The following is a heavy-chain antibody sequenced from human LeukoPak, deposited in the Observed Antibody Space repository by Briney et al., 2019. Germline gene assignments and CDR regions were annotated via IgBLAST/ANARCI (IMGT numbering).Heavy chain of an antibody. Sequence: SETLSLTCTVSAGSIGSYYWSWIRQPPGKGLEWIGSIYHSGSTYYNPSLKSRVTISVDTSKNQFSLKLSSVTAADTAVYYCARGGWEMATTTPPDYWGQGTLVTVSS. CDR3: ARGGWEMATTTPPDY. V-gene: IGHV4-38-2*02. CDR1: AGSIGSYY. J-gene: IGHJ4*02. D-gene: IGHD5-24*01. CDR2: IYHSGST.